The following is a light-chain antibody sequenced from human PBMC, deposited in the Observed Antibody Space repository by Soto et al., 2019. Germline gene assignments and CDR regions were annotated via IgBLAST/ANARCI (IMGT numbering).Light chain of an antibody. CDR3: NSYTSDYTYV. J-gene: IGLJ1*01. Sequence: QSALAQPASVSWSPGQSVTISCTGTSSDVGGYDYVSWYQQHPGTAPKLMLYEVNNRPSGVSNRFSGSKSGNTASLIISGLQTEDEADYYCNSYTSDYTYVFGTGTKVTVL. CDR1: SSDVGGYDY. CDR2: EVN. V-gene: IGLV2-14*01.